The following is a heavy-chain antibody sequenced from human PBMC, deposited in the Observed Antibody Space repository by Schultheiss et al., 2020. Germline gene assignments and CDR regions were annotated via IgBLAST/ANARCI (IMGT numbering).Heavy chain of an antibody. J-gene: IGHJ6*02. CDR2: IYYSGST. CDR3: ARDLAAIRVGVTTQAYYYGMDV. D-gene: IGHD2-2*02. CDR1: GGSISSGGYY. Sequence: SETLSLTCTVSGGSISSGGYYWSWIRQHPGKGLEWIGYIYYSGSTYYNPSLKSRVTISVDTSKNQFSLKLSSVTAADTAVYYCARDLAAIRVGVTTQAYYYGMDVWGQGTTVTVSS. V-gene: IGHV4-31*03.